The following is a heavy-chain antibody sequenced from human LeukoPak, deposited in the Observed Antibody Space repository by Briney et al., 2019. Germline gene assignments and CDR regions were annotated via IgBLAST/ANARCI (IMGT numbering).Heavy chain of an antibody. CDR1: GGSISPYY. J-gene: IGHJ4*02. V-gene: IGHV4-59*01. D-gene: IGHD3/OR15-3a*01. CDR2: IYHSGST. Sequence: SETLSLTCTVSGGSISPYYWSWVRQPPGKGLEWIGNIYHSGSTDSNPSLKSRVTFSVDTSKNQFSLKLSSVTAADTAMYYCARGQRGLPYWGQGTLVTVSS. CDR3: ARGQRGLPY.